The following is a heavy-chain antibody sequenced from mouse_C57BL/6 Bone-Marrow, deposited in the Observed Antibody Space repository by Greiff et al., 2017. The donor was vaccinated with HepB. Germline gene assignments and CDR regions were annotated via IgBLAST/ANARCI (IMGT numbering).Heavy chain of an antibody. CDR1: GFNIKDDY. CDR3: AREKMNGYYAPFAMDY. CDR2: IDPNSGGT. Sequence: QVQLQQSGAELVRPGASVKLSCTASGFNIKDDYMHWVKQRPEQGLEWIGRIDPNSGGTKYNEKFKSKATLTVDKPSSTAYMQLSSLTSEDSAVYYCAREKMNGYYAPFAMDYWGQGTSVTVSS. D-gene: IGHD2-3*01. V-gene: IGHV1-72*01. J-gene: IGHJ4*01.